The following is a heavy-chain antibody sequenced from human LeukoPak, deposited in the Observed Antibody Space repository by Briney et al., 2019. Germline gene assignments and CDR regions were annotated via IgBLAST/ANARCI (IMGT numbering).Heavy chain of an antibody. Sequence: GGSLRLSCTASGFNFYRFTMHWVRQSPRKGLEWVSFIGRDGRVTSYADSVKGRFTISRDNAKNSLYLQMNSLRAEDTAVYYCARDSGYYGLAFDYWGQGTLVTVSS. CDR2: IGRDGRVT. CDR3: ARDSGYYGLAFDY. D-gene: IGHD3-3*01. CDR1: GFNFYRFT. J-gene: IGHJ4*02. V-gene: IGHV3-43*01.